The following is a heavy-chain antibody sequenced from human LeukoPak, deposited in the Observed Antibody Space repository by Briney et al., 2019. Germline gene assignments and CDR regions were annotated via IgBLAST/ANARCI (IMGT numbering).Heavy chain of an antibody. V-gene: IGHV3-23*01. Sequence: PGGSLRLSCAASGFTFSSYAMSWVRQAPGEGLEWVAGISSTGGSTHYADSVKGRFTISRDNSKNTVYLQMRNLRVEHTAVYYCAKVVAGNIDYYFDYWGQGILVAVSS. CDR2: ISSTGGST. CDR1: GFTFSSYA. J-gene: IGHJ4*02. D-gene: IGHD2/OR15-2a*01. CDR3: AKVVAGNIDYYFDY.